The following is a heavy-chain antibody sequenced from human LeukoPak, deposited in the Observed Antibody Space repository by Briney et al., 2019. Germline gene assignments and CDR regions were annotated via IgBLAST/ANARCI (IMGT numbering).Heavy chain of an antibody. CDR1: GFTFSSYG. Sequence: GGSLRLSCAASGFTFSSYGMHWVRQAPGKGLEWVSAISGSGGSTYYADSVKGRFTISRDNSKNTLYLQMNSLRAEDTAVYYCGKSPTRISMVRGVDDWGQGTLVTVSS. D-gene: IGHD3-10*01. V-gene: IGHV3-23*01. CDR2: ISGSGGST. CDR3: GKSPTRISMVRGVDD. J-gene: IGHJ4*02.